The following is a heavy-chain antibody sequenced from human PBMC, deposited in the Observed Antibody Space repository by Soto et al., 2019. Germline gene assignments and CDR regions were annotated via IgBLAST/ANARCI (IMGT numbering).Heavy chain of an antibody. V-gene: IGHV3-30*03. D-gene: IGHD4-4*01. Sequence: QVQLVESGGGVVQPGRSLRLSCAASGFTFRSHGMQWVRQAPGKGLEWVAVISFDGSYNNFIDSVKGRFTISRDDSKNTLYLQMNSLRAEDTALYYCARATEKYFDYWGQGTLVTVSS. CDR3: ARATEKYFDY. J-gene: IGHJ4*02. CDR2: ISFDGSYN. CDR1: GFTFRSHG.